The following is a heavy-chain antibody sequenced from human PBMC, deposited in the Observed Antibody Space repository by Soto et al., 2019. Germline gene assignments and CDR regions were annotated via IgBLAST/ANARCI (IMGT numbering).Heavy chain of an antibody. D-gene: IGHD3-22*01. V-gene: IGHV3-30-3*01. CDR3: AGEYDSSGY. CDR1: GFTFSSYA. Sequence: GGSLRLSCAASGFTFSSYAMHWVRQAPGKGLEWVAVISYDGSNKYYADSVKGRFTISRDNSKNTLYLQMNSLRAEDTAVYYCAGEYDSSGYWGQGTLVTVS. J-gene: IGHJ4*02. CDR2: ISYDGSNK.